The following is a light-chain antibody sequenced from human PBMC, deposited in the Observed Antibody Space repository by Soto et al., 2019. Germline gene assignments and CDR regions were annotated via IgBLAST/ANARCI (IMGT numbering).Light chain of an antibody. CDR2: EVS. J-gene: IGLJ2*01. CDR3: SSYAGSNNFGVV. V-gene: IGLV2-8*01. CDR1: SRDVGGYNY. Sequence: QSVLTQPPSASGSPGQSVTISFTGTSRDVGGYNYVSWYQQHPGKAPKLMIYEVSKRPSGVPDRFSGSKSGNTASLTVSGLQAEDEADYYCSSYAGSNNFGVVFGGGTKLTVL.